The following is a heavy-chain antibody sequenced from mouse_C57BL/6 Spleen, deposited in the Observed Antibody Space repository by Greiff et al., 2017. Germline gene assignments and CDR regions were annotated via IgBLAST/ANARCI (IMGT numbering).Heavy chain of an antibody. J-gene: IGHJ4*01. D-gene: IGHD1-1*01. Sequence: VQLQESGAELARPGASVKLSCKASGYTFTSYGISWVKQRTGQGLEWIGEIYPRSGNTYYNEKFKGKATLTADKSSSTAYMELRSLTSEDSAVYFGAGNHYGSSQYAMDYWGQGTSVTVSS. V-gene: IGHV1-81*01. CDR1: GYTFTSYG. CDR3: AGNHYGSSQYAMDY. CDR2: IYPRSGNT.